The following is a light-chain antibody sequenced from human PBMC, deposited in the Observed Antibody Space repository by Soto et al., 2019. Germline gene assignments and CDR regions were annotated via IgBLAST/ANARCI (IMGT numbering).Light chain of an antibody. CDR3: QSHDTSLSGSRV. CDR2: GNN. Sequence: QSVLTQPPSASGAPGQRVTISCTGSSSNIGAGYDVHWYQQLPGTAPKLLIYGNNNRPSGVPDRFSGSKSGTSASLAITGLLPEDEADYYCQSHDTSLSGSRVFGTGTKLTVL. J-gene: IGLJ1*01. V-gene: IGLV1-40*01. CDR1: SSNIGAGYD.